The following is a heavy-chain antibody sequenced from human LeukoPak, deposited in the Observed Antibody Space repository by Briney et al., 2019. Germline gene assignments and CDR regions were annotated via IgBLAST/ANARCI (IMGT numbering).Heavy chain of an antibody. Sequence: PSETLSLTCGVSGGAITNYYWNWIRQAPGKGLEWIGYIYYSGSTNYNPSLKSRVTISVDTSKNQFSLKLSSVTAADTAVYYCARPGDGYALGAFDIWGQGTMVTVSS. D-gene: IGHD5-24*01. V-gene: IGHV4-59*08. J-gene: IGHJ3*02. CDR2: IYYSGST. CDR3: ARPGDGYALGAFDI. CDR1: GGAITNYY.